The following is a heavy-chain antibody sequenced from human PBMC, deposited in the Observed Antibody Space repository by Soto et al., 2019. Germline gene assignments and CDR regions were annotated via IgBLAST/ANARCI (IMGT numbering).Heavy chain of an antibody. Sequence: QVQLVQSGAEVKKPGSSVKVSCKASGGTFSSYAISWVRQAPGQGLEWMGGIIPIFGTANYAQKFQGRVTITADESPSTAYMELSSLRSEDTAVYYCARDATPYDYVWGSYRYVLDYWGQGTLVTVSS. CDR1: GGTFSSYA. CDR3: ARDATPYDYVWGSYRYVLDY. D-gene: IGHD3-16*02. CDR2: IIPIFGTA. V-gene: IGHV1-69*01. J-gene: IGHJ4*02.